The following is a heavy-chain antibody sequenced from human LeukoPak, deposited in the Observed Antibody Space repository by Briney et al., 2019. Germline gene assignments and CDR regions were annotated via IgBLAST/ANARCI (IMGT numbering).Heavy chain of an antibody. Sequence: GGSLILSCAASGFTFSNAWMIWVRQTPEKGLEYIGHIKSKTEGGTTDYAAPVKGRFTISRDDSKNTVYLQVNSLKTDDTAVYYCTTRGSEWFPHFDYWGQGTLVTVSS. CDR1: GFTFSNAW. CDR2: IKSKTEGGTT. D-gene: IGHD3-3*01. CDR3: TTRGSEWFPHFDY. J-gene: IGHJ4*02. V-gene: IGHV3-15*01.